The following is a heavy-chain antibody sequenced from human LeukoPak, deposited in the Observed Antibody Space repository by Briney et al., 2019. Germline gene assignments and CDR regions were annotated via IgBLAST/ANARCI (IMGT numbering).Heavy chain of an antibody. D-gene: IGHD3-22*01. CDR3: ARAGYDSSGYYWVRYYYMDV. V-gene: IGHV1-18*01. CDR2: ISAYNGNT. CDR1: GYTFTSYG. Sequence: ASVKVSCKASGYTFTSYGISWVRQAPGQGLEWMGWISAYNGNTNYAQKLQGRVTMTTDTFTSTAYMELRSLRSDDTAVYYCARAGYDSSGYYWVRYYYMDVWGKGTTVTVSS. J-gene: IGHJ6*03.